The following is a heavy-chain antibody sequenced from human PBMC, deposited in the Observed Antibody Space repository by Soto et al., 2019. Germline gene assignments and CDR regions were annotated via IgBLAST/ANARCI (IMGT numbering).Heavy chain of an antibody. CDR2: ISSTGNTI. D-gene: IGHD5-18*01. CDR1: GFTFSTYS. Sequence: RSLRLSCSASGFTFSTYSVNWVRQAPGKGLEWVSYISSTGNTIYYPDSVKGRFTISRDNSKNTLYLQMNSLRAEDTAVYYCARDQGYSHYWGQGTLVTVSS. J-gene: IGHJ4*02. V-gene: IGHV3-48*01. CDR3: ARDQGYSHY.